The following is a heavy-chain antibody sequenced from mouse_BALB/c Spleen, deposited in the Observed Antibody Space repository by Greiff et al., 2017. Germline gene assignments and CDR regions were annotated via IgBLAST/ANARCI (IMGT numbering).Heavy chain of an antibody. J-gene: IGHJ3*01. CDR3: ARSNYDEGFAY. CDR2: IYPYNGGT. Sequence: VQLQQSGPELVKPGASVKISCKVSGYTFTDYNMHWVKQSHGKSLEWIGYIYPYNGGTGYNQKFKSKATLTVDNSSSTAYMELRSLTSEDSAVYYCARSNYDEGFAYWGQGTLVTVSA. CDR1: GYTFTDYN. D-gene: IGHD2-4*01. V-gene: IGHV1S29*02.